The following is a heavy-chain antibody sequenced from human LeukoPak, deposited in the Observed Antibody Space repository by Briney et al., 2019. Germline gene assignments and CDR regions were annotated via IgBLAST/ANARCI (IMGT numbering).Heavy chain of an antibody. D-gene: IGHD6-19*01. J-gene: IGHJ6*03. CDR3: ARGSSGWSPGPRDYYYMDV. CDR1: GFTFSDYA. Sequence: GGSLRLSCAASGFTFSDYALGWVRQAPGRGLEWVATLSGSGAGTYYSDSVQGRFTISRDNSKRTLFLQMNSLRAEDTAVYYCARGSSGWSPGPRDYYYMDVWGKGTTVTVSS. CDR2: LSGSGAGT. V-gene: IGHV3-23*01.